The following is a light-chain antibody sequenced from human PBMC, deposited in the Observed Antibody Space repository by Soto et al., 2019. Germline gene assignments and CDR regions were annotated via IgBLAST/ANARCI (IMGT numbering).Light chain of an antibody. CDR1: QSILYSSNNKNY. CDR3: NHYYTTTPGT. Sequence: DIVVAQSPDSLAVSLGETATINCRSSQSILYSSNNKNYLAWYQQKTGQPPKLLIYWASTRDSGVPDRFSGSGSETDFTLTIRSLQPEDAAVYCCNHYYTTTPGTFGQGTRVEI. CDR2: WAS. V-gene: IGKV4-1*01. J-gene: IGKJ1*01.